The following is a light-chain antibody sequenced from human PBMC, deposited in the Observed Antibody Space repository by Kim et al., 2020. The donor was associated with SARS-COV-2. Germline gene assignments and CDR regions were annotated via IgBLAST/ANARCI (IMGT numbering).Light chain of an antibody. V-gene: IGKV3-11*01. Sequence: LSPGERATRSCRATLSVSSYVAWYQQKPGQAPRLLSYDATDRATGIPARFSGSGSGTDFTLTISSLEPEDFAVYYCQQRNKWPLTFGGGTKVEMK. CDR3: QQRNKWPLT. CDR1: LSVSSY. CDR2: DAT. J-gene: IGKJ4*01.